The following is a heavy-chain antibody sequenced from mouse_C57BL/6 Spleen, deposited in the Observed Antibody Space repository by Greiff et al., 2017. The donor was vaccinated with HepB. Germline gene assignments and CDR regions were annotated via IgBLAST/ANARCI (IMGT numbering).Heavy chain of an antibody. D-gene: IGHD2-4*01. CDR2: IYPGNSDT. V-gene: IGHV1-5*01. CDR3: TMGYDYDPNYFDY. Sequence: EVQLVESGTVLARPGASVKMSCKTSGYTFTSYWMHWVKQRPGQGLEWIGAIYPGNSDTSYNQKFKGKAKLTAVTSASTAYMELSSLTNEDSAVYYCTMGYDYDPNYFDYWGQGTTLTVSS. J-gene: IGHJ2*01. CDR1: GYTFTSYW.